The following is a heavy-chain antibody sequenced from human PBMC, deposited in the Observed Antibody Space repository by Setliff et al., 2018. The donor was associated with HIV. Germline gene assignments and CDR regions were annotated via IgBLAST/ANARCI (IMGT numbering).Heavy chain of an antibody. CDR2: IYYSGST. CDR3: ARLSQAVAHH. Sequence: SETLSLTCTVSGGSISSRSYYWGWIRQPPGKGLEWIGSIYYSGSTYYNPSLKSRVTISGDKSKKQFSLKLSYVTAADTAVYYCARLSQAVAHHWGQGTLVTVSS. V-gene: IGHV4-39*01. J-gene: IGHJ1*01. D-gene: IGHD6-19*01. CDR1: GGSISSRSYY.